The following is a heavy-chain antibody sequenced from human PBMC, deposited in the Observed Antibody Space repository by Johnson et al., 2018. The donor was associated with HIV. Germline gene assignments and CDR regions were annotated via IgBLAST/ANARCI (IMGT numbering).Heavy chain of an antibody. CDR2: IRSKAYGGTT. Sequence: VQLVESGGGLVQPGRSLRLSCTASGFIFGDHIMNWFRQAPGKGLEWVGFIRSKAYGGTTEYAASVNGRFIISRDDSKSIAYLQMKSLRAEDTAVYYCARSDITLVRGGAFDIWGQGTVVTVSS. V-gene: IGHV3-49*03. CDR3: ARSDITLVRGGAFDI. J-gene: IGHJ3*02. CDR1: GFIFGDHI. D-gene: IGHD3-10*01.